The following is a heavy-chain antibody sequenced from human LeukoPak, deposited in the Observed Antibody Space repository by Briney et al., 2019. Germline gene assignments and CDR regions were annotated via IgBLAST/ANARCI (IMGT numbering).Heavy chain of an antibody. CDR1: GFTFSSYA. V-gene: IGHV3-23*01. J-gene: IGHJ4*02. CDR2: ISGSGGST. CDR3: AKPPGYCSGGSCYLAS. D-gene: IGHD2-15*01. Sequence: GGSLRLSCAASGFTFSSYAMSSVRQAPGKGLEWVSAISGSGGSTYYADSVKGRFTISRDNSKNTLYLQMNSLRAEDTAVYYCAKPPGYCSGGSCYLASWGQGTLVTVSS.